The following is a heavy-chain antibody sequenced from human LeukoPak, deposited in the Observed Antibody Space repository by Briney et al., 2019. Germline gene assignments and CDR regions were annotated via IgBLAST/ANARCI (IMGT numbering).Heavy chain of an antibody. J-gene: IGHJ4*02. D-gene: IGHD3/OR15-3a*01. CDR3: ARQTGSGLFTLP. CDR1: GVSISSSNSY. Sequence: SETLSLTCTVSGVSISSSNSYWGWIRQPPGKGLEWIGGIYYTGNTYYNASLKSRVTISIDTSKNQISLRLTSVTATDTAMYYCARQTGSGLFTLPGGQGTLVTVSS. CDR2: IYYTGNT. V-gene: IGHV4-39*01.